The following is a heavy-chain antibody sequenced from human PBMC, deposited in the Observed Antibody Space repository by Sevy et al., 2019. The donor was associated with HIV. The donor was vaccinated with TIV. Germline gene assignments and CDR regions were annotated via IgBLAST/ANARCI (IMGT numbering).Heavy chain of an antibody. CDR1: GYTFTSYY. J-gene: IGHJ4*02. V-gene: IGHV5-51*01. D-gene: IGHD4-4*01. Sequence: GESLKISCKGSGYTFTSYYIAWVCQMPGKGPEWMGFIFPGDSDIRYNPSFQGHVVISADNSLNTAYLQWGSLKASDSAMYFCARHSDFSSSWYDYWGQGTLVTVSS. CDR3: ARHSDFSSSWYDY. CDR2: IFPGDSDI.